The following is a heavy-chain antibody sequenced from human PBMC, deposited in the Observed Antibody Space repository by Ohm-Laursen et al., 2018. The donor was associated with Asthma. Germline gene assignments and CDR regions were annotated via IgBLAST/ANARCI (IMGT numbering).Heavy chain of an antibody. Sequence: SLRLSCTASGYTFSRYSIHWVRQVPGKGLEWVASISTAITFIYYADSVRGRFTTSRDNAKNSVYLQMNSLRAEDTALYYCARIGPEWELPGREYSLHHWGQGTQVTVSS. CDR2: ISTAITFI. CDR1: GYTFSRYS. V-gene: IGHV3-21*01. CDR3: ARIGPEWELPGREYSLHH. J-gene: IGHJ1*01. D-gene: IGHD1-26*01.